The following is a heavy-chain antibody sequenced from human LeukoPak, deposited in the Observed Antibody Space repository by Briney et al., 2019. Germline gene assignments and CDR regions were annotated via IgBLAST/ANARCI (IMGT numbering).Heavy chain of an antibody. CDR3: AKEHCSSSSCYYNWFDP. CDR1: GFTFSSYA. J-gene: IGHJ5*02. Sequence: GGSLRLSCAASGFTFSSYAMSWVRQAPGKGLEWVSAISGSGGSTYYADSVKGRFTISRDNSKNTLYLQMNSLRAEDTAVYYCAKEHCSSSSCYYNWFDPWGQGTLVTVSS. CDR2: ISGSGGST. D-gene: IGHD2-2*01. V-gene: IGHV3-23*01.